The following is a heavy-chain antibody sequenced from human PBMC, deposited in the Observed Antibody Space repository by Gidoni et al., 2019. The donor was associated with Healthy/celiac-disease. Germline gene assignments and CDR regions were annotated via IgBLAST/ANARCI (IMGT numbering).Heavy chain of an antibody. J-gene: IGHJ4*02. V-gene: IGHV3-21*01. CDR1: GFTFSSYS. CDR2: SSSSSSYI. Sequence: EVQLVESGGGLVKPGGSLRLSCAASGFTFSSYSMNWVRQAPGKGLEWVSSSSSSSSYIYYADSVKGRFTISRDNAKNSLYLQMNSLRAEDTAVYYCARVRDCGGDCSDYWGQGTLVTVSS. D-gene: IGHD2-21*02. CDR3: ARVRDCGGDCSDY.